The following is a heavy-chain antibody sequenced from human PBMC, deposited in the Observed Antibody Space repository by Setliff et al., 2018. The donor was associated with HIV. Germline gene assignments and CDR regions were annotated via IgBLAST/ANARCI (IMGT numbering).Heavy chain of an antibody. CDR3: ARAPRLTMIRGVFDY. CDR2: IIPFTGTT. J-gene: IGHJ4*02. D-gene: IGHD3-10*01. V-gene: IGHV1-69*05. CDR1: GGTFSSYA. Sequence: SVKVSCKASGGTFSSYAISWVRQAPGQGLEWMGGIIPFTGTTNYARKFQGRVTITTDESRSIVYMEVSSLRSEDTAVYYCARAPRLTMIRGVFDYWGQGTLVTVSS.